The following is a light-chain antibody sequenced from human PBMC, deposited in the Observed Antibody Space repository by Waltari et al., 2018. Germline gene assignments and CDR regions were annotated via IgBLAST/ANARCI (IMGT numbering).Light chain of an antibody. CDR1: QGLGRD. CDR3: QQPYFYPRT. V-gene: IGKV1-9*01. CDR2: AAS. J-gene: IGKJ1*01. Sequence: DIQLTPSPSFVSAPVGYSVTSTCRARQGLGRDLVGYQQKPWNAPQCLVYAASTLQSGVPARFSGSGSGTEFTLTISSLQPEDFATYYCQQPYFYPRTFGQGTKVDIK.